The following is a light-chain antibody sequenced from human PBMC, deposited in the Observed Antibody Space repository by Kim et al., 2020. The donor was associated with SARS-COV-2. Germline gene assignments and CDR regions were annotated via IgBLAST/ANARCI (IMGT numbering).Light chain of an antibody. J-gene: IGKJ1*01. Sequence: TLSWSHGERATLACRASQSVSGALAWYQQKPGHAPRLLIYGASSRATGIPDRFSGSGSGTDFTLTINRLEPEDFAVYYCQQYGSSFGQGTKVDIK. CDR1: QSVSGA. CDR2: GAS. V-gene: IGKV3-20*01. CDR3: QQYGSS.